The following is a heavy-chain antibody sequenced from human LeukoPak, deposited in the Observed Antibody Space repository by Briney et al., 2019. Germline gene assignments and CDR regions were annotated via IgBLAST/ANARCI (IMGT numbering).Heavy chain of an antibody. V-gene: IGHV4-30-2*01. CDR1: GGSISSGGYS. Sequence: PSQTLSLICAVSGGSISSGGYSWSWIRQPPGKGLEWIGYIYHSGSTYYNPSLKSRVTISVDRSKNQFSLKLSSVTAADTAVYYCARDSNYYDSSGYKVDAFDIWGQGTMVTVSS. CDR3: ARDSNYYDSSGYKVDAFDI. CDR2: IYHSGST. D-gene: IGHD3-22*01. J-gene: IGHJ3*02.